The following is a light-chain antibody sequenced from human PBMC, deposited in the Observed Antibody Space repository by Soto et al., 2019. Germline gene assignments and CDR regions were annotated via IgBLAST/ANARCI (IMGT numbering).Light chain of an antibody. Sequence: HLVLTQSSSASASLGSSVKLTCTLSSGYSTYIIAWHQQQPGKAPRYLMKVERSGSYNKGSGVPDRFSGSSSGADRYLTISNLQSEDEADYYCETWDSNTFVVFGGGTKLTVL. CDR1: SGYSTYI. CDR2: VERSGSY. CDR3: ETWDSNTFVV. J-gene: IGLJ2*01. V-gene: IGLV4-60*03.